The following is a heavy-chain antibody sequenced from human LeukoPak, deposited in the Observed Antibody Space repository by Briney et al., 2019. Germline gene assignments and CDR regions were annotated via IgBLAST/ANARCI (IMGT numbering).Heavy chain of an antibody. CDR2: INPSGVST. Sequence: ASVKVSCKASGYTFTSYHIHWVRQAPGQGLEWMGVINPSGVSTRHAQSFQGRLMMTRDTSTRTVYMEVTSLRSEDTAVYYCARGLAELWPHFDYWGQGTLITVSS. V-gene: IGHV1-46*01. CDR1: GYTFTSYH. J-gene: IGHJ4*02. CDR3: ARGLAELWPHFDY. D-gene: IGHD6-13*01.